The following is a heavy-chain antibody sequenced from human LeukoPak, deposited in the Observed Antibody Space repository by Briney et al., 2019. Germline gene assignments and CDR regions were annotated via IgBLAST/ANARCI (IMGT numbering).Heavy chain of an antibody. CDR1: GFTVSGNY. Sequence: GGSLRLSCAASGFTVSGNYMSWVRQAPGKGLEWVSVIYSGGSTYYADSVKGRFTISRHNSKNTLYLQMNSLRAEDTAVYYCARDSSSSSYYYYGMDVWGQGTTVTVSS. D-gene: IGHD6-6*01. V-gene: IGHV3-53*04. CDR3: ARDSSSSSYYYYGMDV. CDR2: IYSGGST. J-gene: IGHJ6*02.